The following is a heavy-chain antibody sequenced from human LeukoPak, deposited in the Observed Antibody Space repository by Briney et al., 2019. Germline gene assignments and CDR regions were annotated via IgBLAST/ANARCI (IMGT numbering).Heavy chain of an antibody. CDR1: GYNLTGYH. CDR2: INPKSGGT. V-gene: IGHV1-2*04. J-gene: IGHJ6*02. CDR3: TRDGAIAAALSAHFGMDV. D-gene: IGHD6-13*01. Sequence: EASVKVSCKASGYNLTGYHIHWVRQAPGQGLEWMGWINPKSGGTKYAQKFQDWVTMTRDTSINTAYMELNRLRSDDTAVYYCTRDGAIAAALSAHFGMDVWGQGTTVTVSS.